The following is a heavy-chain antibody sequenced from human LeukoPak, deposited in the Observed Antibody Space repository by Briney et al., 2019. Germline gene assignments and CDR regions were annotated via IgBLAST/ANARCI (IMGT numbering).Heavy chain of an antibody. J-gene: IGHJ4*02. V-gene: IGHV3-21*01. Sequence: GGSLRLSCAASGFTLSSYAMSWVRQAPGKGLEWVSSISSSSSSYIYYADSVKGRFTISRDNAKNSLYLQMNSLRAEDTAVYYCARIAVAGTLDYWGQGTLVTVSS. CDR3: ARIAVAGTLDY. D-gene: IGHD6-19*01. CDR1: GFTLSSYA. CDR2: ISSSSSSYI.